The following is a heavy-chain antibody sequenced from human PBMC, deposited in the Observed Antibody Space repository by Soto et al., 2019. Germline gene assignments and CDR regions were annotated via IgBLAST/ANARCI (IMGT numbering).Heavy chain of an antibody. CDR1: GYTFTAHY. J-gene: IGHJ3*01. Sequence: ASVKVTCKASGYTFTAHYMHWVRQAPGQGLEWMEWINSNTGHTGYAQKFQGGVTLTRDTSISTAYMELSSLTSGDTAVYYCARETLVSAKQFDLWGQGTMVTVSS. CDR3: ARETLVSAKQFDL. D-gene: IGHD6-13*01. CDR2: INSNTGHT. V-gene: IGHV1-2*02.